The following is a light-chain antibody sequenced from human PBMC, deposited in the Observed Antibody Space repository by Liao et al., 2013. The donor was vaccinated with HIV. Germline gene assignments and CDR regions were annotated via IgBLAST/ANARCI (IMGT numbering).Light chain of an antibody. CDR3: HVWDSSSHHVV. V-gene: IGLV3-25*02. J-gene: IGLJ2*01. CDR1: ALPKQY. Sequence: SYELTQPPSVSVSPGQTARITCSGDALPKQYAYWYQQKPGQAPVLVIYKDSERPSGIPERFSGSSSGTTVTLTIIRVEAGDEADYYCHVWDSSSHHVVFGGGTKLTVL. CDR2: KDS.